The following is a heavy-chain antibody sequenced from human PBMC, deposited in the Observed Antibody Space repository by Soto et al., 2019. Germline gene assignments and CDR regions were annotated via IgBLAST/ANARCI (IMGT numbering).Heavy chain of an antibody. CDR1: GGTFSSYA. V-gene: IGHV1-69*01. Sequence: KVSCKASGGTFSSYAISWVRQAPGQGLEWMGGIIPIFGTANYAQKFQGRVTITADESTSTAYMELSSLRSEDTAVYYCASRGVPAATYYYYGMDVWGQGTTVTVSS. J-gene: IGHJ6*02. CDR2: IIPIFGTA. D-gene: IGHD2-2*01. CDR3: ASRGVPAATYYYYGMDV.